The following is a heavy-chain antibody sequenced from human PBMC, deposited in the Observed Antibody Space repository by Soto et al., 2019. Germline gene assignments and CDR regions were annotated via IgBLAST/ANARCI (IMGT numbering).Heavy chain of an antibody. V-gene: IGHV4-4*02. CDR2: SFHTGNT. CDR3: AYSTGWYRLDL. Sequence: QVQLQESGPGLVKPSGTLSLTCDVSGDSISSSRWWTWVRQPPGKGLEWIGDSFHTGNTNYNPSLKSRVTISGDKSKNQFSLKLPSVTAADTAVYYWAYSTGWYRLDLWGQGTLVTVSS. J-gene: IGHJ3*01. CDR1: GDSISSSRW. D-gene: IGHD6-19*01.